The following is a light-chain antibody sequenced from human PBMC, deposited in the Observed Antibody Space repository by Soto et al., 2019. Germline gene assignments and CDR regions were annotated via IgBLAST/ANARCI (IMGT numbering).Light chain of an antibody. CDR1: QSISTY. J-gene: IGKJ4*01. Sequence: DIQMTQSPSSLSASVGDRVTITCRASQSISTYLNWYEQKPGKAPNLLIYGASNLQSGVPSRFSGGGSGTDFTLTISSLQPEDFGTYYCQQSYTSPVTFGGGTKVDI. CDR2: GAS. V-gene: IGKV1-39*01. CDR3: QQSYTSPVT.